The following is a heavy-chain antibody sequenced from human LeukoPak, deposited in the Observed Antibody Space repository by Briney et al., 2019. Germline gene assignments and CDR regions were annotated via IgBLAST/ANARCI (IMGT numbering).Heavy chain of an antibody. CDR2: IYYSGST. CDR1: GGSVSSSSYY. D-gene: IGHD3-16*01. J-gene: IGHJ1*01. V-gene: IGHV4-39*07. Sequence: SETLSLTCTVSGGSVSSSSYYWGWIRQPPGKGLEWIGSIYYSGSTYYNPSLKSRVTISVDTSKNQFSLKLSSVTAADTAVYYCASYIGGRFQHWGQGTLVTVSS. CDR3: ASYIGGRFQH.